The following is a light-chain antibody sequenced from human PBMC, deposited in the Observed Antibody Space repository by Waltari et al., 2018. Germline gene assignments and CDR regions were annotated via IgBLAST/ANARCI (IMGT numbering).Light chain of an antibody. V-gene: IGLV3-1*01. Sequence: SYELTQPPSVSVSPGQPANITCSGDKLGDNYASWYQQKPGQSPLLVMYQDDKRPAGIPERFSGSNSGNTATLTISGAQAMDEADYSCQAWDSYTVVFGGGTKLTVL. J-gene: IGLJ2*01. CDR1: KLGDNY. CDR3: QAWDSYTVV. CDR2: QDD.